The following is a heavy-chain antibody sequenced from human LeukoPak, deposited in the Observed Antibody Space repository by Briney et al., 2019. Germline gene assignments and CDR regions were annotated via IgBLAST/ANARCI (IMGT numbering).Heavy chain of an antibody. CDR3: ARDKGPSYLSSFDY. J-gene: IGHJ4*02. Sequence: GGSLRLSCAASGFTFSSYVMHWVRQAPGKGLEWVAIISYDGSNEYYADSVKGRFTISRDNSKNTLYLQMNSLRAADTAVYYWARDKGPSYLSSFDYGGRGTLVTVSS. CDR1: GFTFSSYV. D-gene: IGHD2-2*01. CDR2: ISYDGSNE. V-gene: IGHV3-30*04.